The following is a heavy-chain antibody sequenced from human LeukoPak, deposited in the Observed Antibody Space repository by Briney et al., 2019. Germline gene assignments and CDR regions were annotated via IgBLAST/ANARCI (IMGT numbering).Heavy chain of an antibody. CDR1: GFTFSSYW. CDR3: ESYSLNSSAYYLYYFDY. V-gene: IGHV3-74*01. J-gene: IGHJ4*02. CDR2: TNSDGSST. Sequence: RGSLRLSCEPSGFTFSSYWMHWVRQAPGNGRVWVSRTNSDGSSTSYADSVKGRLTICRDNAEHTLYLQMNSLRAEDTAVYYCESYSLNSSAYYLYYFDYWGQGTLVTVSS. D-gene: IGHD3-22*01.